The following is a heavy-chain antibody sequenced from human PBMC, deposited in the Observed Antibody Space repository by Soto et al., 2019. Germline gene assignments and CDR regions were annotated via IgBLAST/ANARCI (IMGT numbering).Heavy chain of an antibody. CDR2: INHSGST. D-gene: IGHD3-10*01. CDR1: GGSFSGYY. Sequence: SETLSLTCAVYGGSFSGYYWSWIRQPPGKGLEWIGEINHSGSTNYNPSLKSRVPISVDTSKIQFSLKLSSVTAADTAVYYCARGGAGRGYYYYYGMDVWGQGTTVTVSS. CDR3: ARGGAGRGYYYYYGMDV. J-gene: IGHJ6*02. V-gene: IGHV4-34*01.